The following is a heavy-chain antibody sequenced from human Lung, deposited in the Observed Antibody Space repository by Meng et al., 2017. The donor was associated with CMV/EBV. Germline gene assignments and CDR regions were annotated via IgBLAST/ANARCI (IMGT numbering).Heavy chain of an antibody. CDR3: AREIVVVPAALNWFDP. V-gene: IGHV1-69*10. CDR2: IIPILGIA. J-gene: IGHJ5*02. CDR1: GGPFSSYA. D-gene: IGHD2-2*01. Sequence: VQLVQSGAEVKKPGSSVKASCKASGGPFSSYAISWVRQAPGQGLEWMGGIIPILGIANYAQKFQGRVTITADKSTSTAYMELSSLRSEDTAVYYCAREIVVVPAALNWFDPWGQGTLVTVSS.